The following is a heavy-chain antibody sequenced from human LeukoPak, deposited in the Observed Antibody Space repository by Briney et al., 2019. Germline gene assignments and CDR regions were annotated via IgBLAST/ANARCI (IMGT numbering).Heavy chain of an antibody. CDR3: AREPSPYYYDSSGNAFDI. J-gene: IGHJ3*02. CDR2: IYYSGST. CDR1: GGSISSGGYY. V-gene: IGHV4-31*03. Sequence: PSQTLSLTCTVSGGSISSGGYYWSWIRQHPGKGLEWIGYIYYSGSTYYNPSLKSRVTISVDTSKSQFSLKLSSVTAADTAVYYCAREPSPYYYDSSGNAFDIWGQGTMVTVSS. D-gene: IGHD3-22*01.